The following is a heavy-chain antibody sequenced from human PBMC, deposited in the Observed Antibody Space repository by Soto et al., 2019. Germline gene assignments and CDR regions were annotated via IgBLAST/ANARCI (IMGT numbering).Heavy chain of an antibody. Sequence: QVQLVQSGAEVKRPGSSVKVSCKASGDTFTFYSINWVRQAPGLGLEWMGRINPILSMSNYAQRFQGRVTMTADTSTSTAYMELSSLRSEDPAIYYCASSYGSGYRAFDYWGQGALVTVSS. CDR3: ASSYGSGYRAFDY. V-gene: IGHV1-69*02. J-gene: IGHJ4*02. CDR2: INPILSMS. CDR1: GDTFTFYS. D-gene: IGHD3-10*01.